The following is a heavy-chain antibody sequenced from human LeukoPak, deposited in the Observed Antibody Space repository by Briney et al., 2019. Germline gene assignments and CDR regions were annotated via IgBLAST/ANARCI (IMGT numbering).Heavy chain of an antibody. CDR1: GGSMSPYH. CDR2: INHSGST. J-gene: IGHJ6*02. D-gene: IGHD3-3*01. CDR3: ARSSKLWSGYYYYYYGMDV. Sequence: PSETLSLTCTVSGGSMSPYHWGWIRQPPGKGLEWIGEINHSGSTNYNPSLKSRVTISVDTSKNQFSLKLSSVTAADTAVYYCARSSKLWSGYYYYYYGMDVWGQGTTVTVSS. V-gene: IGHV4-34*01.